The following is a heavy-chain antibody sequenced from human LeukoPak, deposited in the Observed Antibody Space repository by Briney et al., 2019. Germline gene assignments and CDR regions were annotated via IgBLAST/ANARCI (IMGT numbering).Heavy chain of an antibody. Sequence: ASVTVSCTASGYTFTSYYMHWVRRAPGQGLEWMGIINPSGGSTSYAQKFQGRVTMTRDTSTSTVYMELSSLRSEDTAVYYCARDERVDYYDSSGYYPDYWGQGTLVTVSS. CDR2: INPSGGST. J-gene: IGHJ4*02. V-gene: IGHV1-46*01. CDR3: ARDERVDYYDSSGYYPDY. CDR1: GYTFTSYY. D-gene: IGHD3-22*01.